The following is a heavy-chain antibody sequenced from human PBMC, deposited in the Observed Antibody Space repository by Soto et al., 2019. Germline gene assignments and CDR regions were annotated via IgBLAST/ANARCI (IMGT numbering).Heavy chain of an antibody. J-gene: IGHJ4*02. V-gene: IGHV3-23*01. CDR2: ISGHGDAT. Sequence: EVHLLESGGGLVQPGGSLRLSCAASGFPFTGYGMSWVRQAPGKGLEWVSAISGHGDATFYADSVKGRFTISRDNSKNTLYLHMNSLRAEDTALYYCANSRVSMVRGLIIIPNYWGQGTLVTVSS. CDR3: ANSRVSMVRGLIIIPNY. CDR1: GFPFTGYG. D-gene: IGHD3-10*01.